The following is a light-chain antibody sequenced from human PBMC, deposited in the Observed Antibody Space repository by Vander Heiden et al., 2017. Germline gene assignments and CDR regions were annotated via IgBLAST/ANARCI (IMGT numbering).Light chain of an antibody. V-gene: IGLV3-1*01. J-gene: IGLJ2*01. CDR3: QAWDSGTVV. CDR1: KLGDKY. CDR2: QDN. Sequence: SYELTQPPSVSVSPGPTASITCSGDKLGDKYASWYQQKPGQSPVVVIYQDNKRPSGIPERFSGSSSGNTATLTISGTQAMDEADYYCQAWDSGTVVFGGGTKLTVL.